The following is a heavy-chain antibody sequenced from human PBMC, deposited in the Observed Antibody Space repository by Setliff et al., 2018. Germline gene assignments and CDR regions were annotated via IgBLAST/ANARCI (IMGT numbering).Heavy chain of an antibody. CDR1: GFTVSAND. J-gene: IGHJ4*02. CDR2: LYDDGSK. V-gene: IGHV3-53*01. CDR3: ARFACNGGSCYLSASDH. Sequence: PGGSLRLSCAASGFTVSANDMSWVRQAPGKGLEWISLLYDDGSKFYADSVKGRYTISRDNSKNMLYLQMSSLRPEDTAVYYCARFACNGGSCYLSASDHWGQGALVTVSS. D-gene: IGHD2-15*01.